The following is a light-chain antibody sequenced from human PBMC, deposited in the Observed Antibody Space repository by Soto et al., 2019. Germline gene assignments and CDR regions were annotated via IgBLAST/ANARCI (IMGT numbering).Light chain of an antibody. CDR1: QSVRSSN. J-gene: IGKJ1*01. Sequence: EIVLTQSPGTLSLSPGERATLSCGASQSVRSSNLAWYQQKPGQAPRLLIYGASIRATGIPDRFSGSGSGTDFTLTIRRLEPEDFAVYYCQQYGSSPSTFGQGTKVDIK. V-gene: IGKV3-20*01. CDR3: QQYGSSPST. CDR2: GAS.